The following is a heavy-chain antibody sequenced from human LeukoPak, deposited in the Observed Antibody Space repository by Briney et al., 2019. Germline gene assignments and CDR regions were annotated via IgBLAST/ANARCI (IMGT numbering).Heavy chain of an antibody. D-gene: IGHD6-19*01. V-gene: IGHV3-66*01. CDR2: VYSGGST. Sequence: EPGGSLRLSCAASGFTVISNYMTWVRQAPGKGLEWVSVVYSGGSTYYADSVKGRFTISRDSSKNTLYLQMNGLRVEDTAVYYCARDVGTADTDWYFDLWGRGTLVTVSS. J-gene: IGHJ2*01. CDR3: ARDVGTADTDWYFDL. CDR1: GFTVISNY.